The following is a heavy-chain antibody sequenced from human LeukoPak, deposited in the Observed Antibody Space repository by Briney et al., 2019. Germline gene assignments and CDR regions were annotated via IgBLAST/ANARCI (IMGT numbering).Heavy chain of an antibody. Sequence: GRSLRLSCAASGFTVSSNYMSWVRQAPGKGLGWVSVIYSGGSTYYADSVKGRFTISRHNSKNTLYLQMNSLRAEDTAVYYCARSQGILTGSTLLGYWGQGTLVTVSS. V-gene: IGHV3-53*04. J-gene: IGHJ4*02. CDR1: GFTVSSNY. D-gene: IGHD3-9*01. CDR3: ARSQGILTGSTLLGY. CDR2: IYSGGST.